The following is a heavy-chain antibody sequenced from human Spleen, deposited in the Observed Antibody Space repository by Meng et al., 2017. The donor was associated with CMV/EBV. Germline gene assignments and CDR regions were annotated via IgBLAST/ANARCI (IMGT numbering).Heavy chain of an antibody. CDR1: GYTLTELS. Sequence: ASVKVSCKVTGYTLTELSRHWVRQTPGKGLEWMGGFNPEDGEPIYAQKFQGRLTMTEDTSTDTAYMELSSLRSEDTAVYYCAAATTGYGPGALNGMDVWGQGTTVTVSS. D-gene: IGHD5-12*01. CDR2: FNPEDGEP. CDR3: AAATTGYGPGALNGMDV. V-gene: IGHV1-24*01. J-gene: IGHJ6*02.